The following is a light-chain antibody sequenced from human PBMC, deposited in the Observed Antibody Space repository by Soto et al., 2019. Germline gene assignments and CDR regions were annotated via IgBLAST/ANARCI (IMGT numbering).Light chain of an antibody. CDR1: QSISSW. CDR2: KES. V-gene: IGKV1-5*03. J-gene: IGKJ4*01. CDR3: QQYNSYPLT. Sequence: DIQMTQSPSTLSASVGDRVTITCRASQSISSWLAWYQQKPGKAPKLLIYKESSLESAAPSRFSGSGSGTDFTLTIISLQPDDFATYYCQQYNSYPLTLGGGTKVEIK.